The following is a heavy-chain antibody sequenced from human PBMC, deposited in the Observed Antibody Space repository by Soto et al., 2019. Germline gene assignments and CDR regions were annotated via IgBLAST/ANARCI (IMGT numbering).Heavy chain of an antibody. CDR3: AGYTVIPNAFYI. CDR1: GGSISSDNYY. J-gene: IGHJ3*02. V-gene: IGHV4-30-4*01. CDR2: IFYSGST. Sequence: SETLSLTCTVSGGSISSDNYYWSWIRQPPGKGLEWIGYIFYSGSTYYNPSLKSRVIISVDTSKNQLSLKLSSVTAADTAVYYCAGYTVIPNAFYIWGQGTMVPVSS.